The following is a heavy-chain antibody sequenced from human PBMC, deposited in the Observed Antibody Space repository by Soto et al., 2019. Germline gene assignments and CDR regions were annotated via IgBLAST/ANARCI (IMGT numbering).Heavy chain of an antibody. CDR3: ARDEVWAFDY. D-gene: IGHD7-27*01. V-gene: IGHV3-48*02. CDR1: GFTFSSYP. Sequence: GGSLRLSCVASGFTFSSYPMNWVRQAPGKGLEWISNIRSTSSSTDYADSVKGRFTISRDNAKNSLYLQMSSLRDEDTAVYCCARDEVWAFDYWGQGALVTVSS. CDR2: IRSTSSST. J-gene: IGHJ4*02.